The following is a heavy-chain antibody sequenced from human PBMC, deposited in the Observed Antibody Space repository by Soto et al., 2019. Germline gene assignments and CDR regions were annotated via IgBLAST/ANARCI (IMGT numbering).Heavy chain of an antibody. J-gene: IGHJ6*02. CDR2: IVPIFGTA. V-gene: IGHV1-69*06. Sequence: GTSVKVSCTAAGGTFSSYAISWVRQVPGQGLEWMGGIVPIFGTANYAQTFQGRVTITADKSTSTAYMELSSLRSEDTAVYYCARAGSPSSRSYYYCSMGVWGQGNTVTVSS. D-gene: IGHD6-6*01. CDR3: ARAGSPSSRSYYYCSMGV. CDR1: GGTFSSYA.